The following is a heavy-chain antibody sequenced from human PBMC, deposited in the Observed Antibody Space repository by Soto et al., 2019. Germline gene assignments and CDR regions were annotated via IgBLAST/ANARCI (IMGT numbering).Heavy chain of an antibody. V-gene: IGHV1-3*01. Sequence: QVQLVQSGAEVKKPGASVKVSCKASGYTFTTYAMHWVLQAPGQRLEWMGWINAGNGNTQYLQNFQGRVTVTRDTSASTAYMELSSLRSEDTAVYYGASVDYGDFWGQGTLVTVSS. CDR3: ASVDYGDF. CDR1: GYTFTTYA. J-gene: IGHJ4*02. CDR2: INAGNGNT.